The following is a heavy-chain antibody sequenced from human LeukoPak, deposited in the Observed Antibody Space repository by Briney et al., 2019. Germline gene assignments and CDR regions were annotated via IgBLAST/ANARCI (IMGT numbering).Heavy chain of an antibody. CDR3: ARAGGTAFDR. CDR1: GFTFSSYG. J-gene: IGHJ4*02. V-gene: IGHV3-33*01. D-gene: IGHD1-14*01. CDR2: IWYDGSEK. Sequence: GGSLRLSCAASGFTFSSYGMHWVRQAPAKGLEWVAVIWYDGSEKYYADSVKGRFTISRENSKKTLYLQMNSLRGDDTGVYYCARAGGTAFDRWGQGTLVTVSS.